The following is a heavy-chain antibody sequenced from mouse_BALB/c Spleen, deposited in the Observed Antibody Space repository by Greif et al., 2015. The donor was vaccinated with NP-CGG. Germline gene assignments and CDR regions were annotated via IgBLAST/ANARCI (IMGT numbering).Heavy chain of an antibody. V-gene: IGHV1-7*01. CDR2: INPSTGYT. CDR3: ARRTTATYFDY. Sequence: QVQLKQSGAELAKPGASVKMSCKASGYTFTSYWMHWVKQRPGQGLEWIGYINPSTGYTEYNQKFKDKATLTADKSSSTAYMQLSSLTSEDSAVYYCARRTTATYFDYWGQGTTLTVSS. D-gene: IGHD1-2*01. CDR1: GYTFTSYW. J-gene: IGHJ2*01.